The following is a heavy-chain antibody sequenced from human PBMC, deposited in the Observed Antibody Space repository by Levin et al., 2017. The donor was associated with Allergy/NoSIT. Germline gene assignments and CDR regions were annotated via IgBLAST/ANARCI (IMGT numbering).Heavy chain of an antibody. J-gene: IGHJ4*02. CDR2: ISSSSSTI. D-gene: IGHD4-17*01. CDR3: VRARLTNGDWYRVLDF. CDR1: GFTFTSYS. Sequence: GGSLRLSCAASGFTFTSYSMTWVRQAPGKGLEWVSSISSSSSTILYADSVKGRFTISRDNAENSLYLQMNSLRVEDTAVYYCVRARLTNGDWYRVLDFWGQGTLVAVSS. V-gene: IGHV3-21*01.